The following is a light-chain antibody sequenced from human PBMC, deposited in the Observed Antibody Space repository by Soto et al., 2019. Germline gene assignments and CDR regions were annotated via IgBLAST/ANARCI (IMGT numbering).Light chain of an antibody. V-gene: IGLV2-11*01. J-gene: IGLJ1*01. CDR2: DVS. CDR1: SIDVGGSNY. Sequence: QSVLTQPRSVSGSPGQSVTISCTGPSIDVGGSNYVSWYQQHPGKAPKLMIYDVSERPSGVPDRFSGSKSGNTDSLTISGLQAEDEADPYCCSYAVTCDVFGTGTKPTVL. CDR3: CSYAVTCDV.